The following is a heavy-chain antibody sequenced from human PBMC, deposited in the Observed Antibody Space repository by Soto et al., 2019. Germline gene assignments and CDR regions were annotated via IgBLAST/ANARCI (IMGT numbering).Heavy chain of an antibody. J-gene: IGHJ4*02. V-gene: IGHV3-7*01. CDR2: IKQDGSEK. Sequence: GGSLRLSCAASGFTFSSYWMSWVRQAPGKGLEWVANIKQDGSEKYYVDSVKGRFTISRDNAKNSLYLQMNSLRAEDTAVYYCARGRGSGWWVYFDYWGQGTLVTVSS. D-gene: IGHD6-19*01. CDR1: GFTFSSYW. CDR3: ARGRGSGWWVYFDY.